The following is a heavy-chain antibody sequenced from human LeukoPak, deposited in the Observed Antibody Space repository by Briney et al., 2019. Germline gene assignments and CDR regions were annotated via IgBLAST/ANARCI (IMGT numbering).Heavy chain of an antibody. CDR3: AKDQGLRSRTYYCYYMDV. CDR1: GFTFDDYA. Sequence: GGSLRLSCAASGFTFDDYAMHWVRQAPGKGLEWVSLISWDGGSTYYADSVKGRFTISRDNSKNSLYLQMNSLRAEDTALYYCAKDQGLRSRTYYCYYMDVWGKGTTVTVSS. V-gene: IGHV3-43D*04. J-gene: IGHJ6*03. D-gene: IGHD4-17*01. CDR2: ISWDGGST.